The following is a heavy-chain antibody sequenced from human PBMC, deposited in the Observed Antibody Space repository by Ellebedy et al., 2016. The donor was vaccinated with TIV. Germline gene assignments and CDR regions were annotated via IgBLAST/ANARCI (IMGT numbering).Heavy chain of an antibody. CDR3: ARLDYYDSSGWRVYDY. CDR1: GGSISSSSYY. V-gene: IGHV4-39*01. D-gene: IGHD3-22*01. J-gene: IGHJ4*02. Sequence: MPSETLSLTCTVSGGSISSSSYYWGWIRQPPGKGLEWIGSIYYSGSTYYNPSLKSRVTISVDTSKNQFSLKLSSVTAADTAVYYCARLDYYDSSGWRVYDYWGQGTLVTVSS. CDR2: IYYSGST.